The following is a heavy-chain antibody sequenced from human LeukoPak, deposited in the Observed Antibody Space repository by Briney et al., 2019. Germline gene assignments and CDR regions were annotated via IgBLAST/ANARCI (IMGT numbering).Heavy chain of an antibody. CDR1: GYTFTSYG. CDR3: ARDQTYGDYGGIPDY. Sequence: ASVTVSCKASGYTFTSYGISWVRQAPGQGLEWMGWISAYNGNTNYAQKLQGRVTMTTDTSTSTAYMELRSLRSDDTAVYYCARDQTYGDYGGIPDYWGQGTLVTVSS. D-gene: IGHD4-17*01. CDR2: ISAYNGNT. V-gene: IGHV1-18*01. J-gene: IGHJ4*02.